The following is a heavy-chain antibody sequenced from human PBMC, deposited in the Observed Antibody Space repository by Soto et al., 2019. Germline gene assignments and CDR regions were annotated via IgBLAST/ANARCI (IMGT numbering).Heavy chain of an antibody. Sequence: GGSLRLSCAACGFIFRNSGMHWVRQAPGKGLEWVAVVSDDGRSDYYADSVRGRLTISRDNSKNTVYLQVNSLREEDTAVYYCAKESHYYDSSGYPPLHYWGQGTLVTVSS. D-gene: IGHD3-22*01. CDR3: AKESHYYDSSGYPPLHY. CDR1: GFIFRNSG. J-gene: IGHJ4*02. V-gene: IGHV3-30*18. CDR2: VSDDGRSD.